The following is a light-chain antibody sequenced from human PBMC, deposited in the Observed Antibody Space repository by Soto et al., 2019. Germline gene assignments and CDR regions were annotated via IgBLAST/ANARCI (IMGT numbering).Light chain of an antibody. Sequence: QSALTQPPSVSEAPGQRVTISCSGSSSNIGNNVVNWYQQLPGKAPKLLIYYDNLLPSGVSDRFSGSRSGTSASLAISGLQSEDEGEYYCATWDESLNGHVVFGGGTKLTVL. CDR2: YDN. J-gene: IGLJ2*01. CDR1: SSNIGNNV. CDR3: ATWDESLNGHVV. V-gene: IGLV1-36*01.